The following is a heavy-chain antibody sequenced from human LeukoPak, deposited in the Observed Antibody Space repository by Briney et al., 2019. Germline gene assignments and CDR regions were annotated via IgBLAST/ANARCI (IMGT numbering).Heavy chain of an antibody. CDR3: AKYNEGFDI. J-gene: IGHJ3*02. D-gene: IGHD1-1*01. Sequence: GGSLRLSCAASGFTFSRYGMHWVRQAPGKGLEWVTVISYDGNNKYYVDSVKGRFTISRDNSKNTLFLQMNSLRAEDTALYYCAKYNEGFDIWGQGTMVTVSS. CDR1: GFTFSRYG. V-gene: IGHV3-30*18. CDR2: ISYDGNNK.